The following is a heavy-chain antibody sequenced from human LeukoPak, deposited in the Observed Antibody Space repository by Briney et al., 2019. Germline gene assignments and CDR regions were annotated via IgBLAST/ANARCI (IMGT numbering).Heavy chain of an antibody. D-gene: IGHD3-22*01. CDR1: EFTLSNYW. V-gene: IGHV3-74*01. CDR3: ARYGNGYLDY. CDR2: LDSSGTNA. J-gene: IGHJ4*02. Sequence: GGSLRLSWVASEFTLSNYWMHWVRQAPGKGLVWVSRLDSSGTNAVYADSVKGRFTISRDNANNTLFLQMSSLRAEDTAVYFCARYGNGYLDYWGQGALVTVSS.